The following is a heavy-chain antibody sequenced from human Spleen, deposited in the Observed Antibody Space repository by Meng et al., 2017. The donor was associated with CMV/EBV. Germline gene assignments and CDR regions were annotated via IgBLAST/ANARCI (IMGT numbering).Heavy chain of an antibody. CDR1: GHSIVGSTYF. D-gene: IGHD4-11*01. CDR3: AGTVTDAFDI. Sequence: SETLSLTCTVSGHSIVGSTYFWDWVRQPPGKGLEWIGSIHYRGFTDYNPSLKSRVTISVDTSKNQFSLKLSSVTAADTAVYYCAGTVTDAFDIWGQGTLVTVSS. V-gene: IGHV4-39*07. J-gene: IGHJ3*02. CDR2: IHYRGFT.